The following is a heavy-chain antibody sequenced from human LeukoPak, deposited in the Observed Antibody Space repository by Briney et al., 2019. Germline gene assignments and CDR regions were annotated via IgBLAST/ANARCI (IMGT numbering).Heavy chain of an antibody. CDR2: ISAYNGNT. J-gene: IGHJ3*02. V-gene: IGHV1-18*01. CDR1: GYTFTSYG. Sequence: GASVKVSCKASGYTFTSYGISWVRQAPGQGLEWMGWISAYNGNTNYAQKLQGRVTMTTDTSTSTAYMELRSLRSDDTAVYYCARDFATIIDDFWSGSDAFDIWGQGTMVTVSS. D-gene: IGHD3-3*01. CDR3: ARDFATIIDDFWSGSDAFDI.